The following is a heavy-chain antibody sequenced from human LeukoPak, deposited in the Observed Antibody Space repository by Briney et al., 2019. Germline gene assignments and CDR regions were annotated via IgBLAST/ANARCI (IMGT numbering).Heavy chain of an antibody. CDR2: IIPIFGTA. D-gene: IGHD3-22*01. Sequence: ASVKVSCKASGGTFSSYAISWVRQAPGQGLEWMGGIIPIFGTANYAQKFQGRVTITADKSTSTAYMELSSLRSEDTAVYYCAYDSSGYGSFDPWGQGTLVTVSS. CDR3: AYDSSGYGSFDP. J-gene: IGHJ5*02. CDR1: GGTFSSYA. V-gene: IGHV1-69*06.